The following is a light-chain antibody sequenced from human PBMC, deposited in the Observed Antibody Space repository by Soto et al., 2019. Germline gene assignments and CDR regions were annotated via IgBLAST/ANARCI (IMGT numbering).Light chain of an antibody. CDR1: SSDVGGYNY. V-gene: IGLV2-14*01. J-gene: IGLJ2*01. CDR3: SSYTSSSAHVI. Sequence: QSVLTQPASVSGSPGESITISCTGTSSDVGGYNYVSWYQQQPGKAPKLMIYGVNNRPSGVSNRFSGSQYGNTASLTISGLQAEDEADYYCSSYTSSSAHVIFGGGTKLTVL. CDR2: GVN.